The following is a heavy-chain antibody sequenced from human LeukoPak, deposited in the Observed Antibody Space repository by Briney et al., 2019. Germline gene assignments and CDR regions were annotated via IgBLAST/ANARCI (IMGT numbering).Heavy chain of an antibody. J-gene: IGHJ4*02. CDR1: GGSISSSSYY. D-gene: IGHD3-22*01. CDR3: ASLRDYDSSGPWSDY. V-gene: IGHV4-39*07. Sequence: SETLSLTCTVSGGSISSSSYYWGWIRQPPGKGLEWIGSIYYSGSTYYNPSLKSRVTISVDTSKNQFSLKLSSVTAADTAVYYCASLRDYDSSGPWSDYWGQGTLVTVSS. CDR2: IYYSGST.